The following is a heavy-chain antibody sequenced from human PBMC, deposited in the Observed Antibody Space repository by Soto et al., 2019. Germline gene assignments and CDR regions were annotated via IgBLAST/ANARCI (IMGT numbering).Heavy chain of an antibody. Sequence: PGESLKISCKGSGYSFTSYWISWVRQMPGKGLEWMGRIDPSDSYTNYSPSFQGHVTISADKSISTAYLQWSSLKASDTAMYYCARPRADSSSWPYFDYWGQGTLVTVSS. V-gene: IGHV5-10-1*01. J-gene: IGHJ4*02. CDR2: IDPSDSYT. CDR1: GYSFTSYW. D-gene: IGHD6-13*01. CDR3: ARPRADSSSWPYFDY.